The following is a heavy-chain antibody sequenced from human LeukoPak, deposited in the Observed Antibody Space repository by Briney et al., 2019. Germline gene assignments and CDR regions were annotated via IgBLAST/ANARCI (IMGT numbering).Heavy chain of an antibody. J-gene: IGHJ4*02. V-gene: IGHV3-23*01. CDR2: ISGSGGST. CDR3: AKIVRYYYDSSGYRGYFDY. Sequence: GASLRLSCAASGFTFSSYAMSWVRQAPGKGLEWVSAISGSGGSTYYADSVKGRFTISGDNSKNTLYLQMNSLRAEDTAVYYCAKIVRYYYDSSGYRGYFDYWGQGTLVTVSS. D-gene: IGHD3-22*01. CDR1: GFTFSSYA.